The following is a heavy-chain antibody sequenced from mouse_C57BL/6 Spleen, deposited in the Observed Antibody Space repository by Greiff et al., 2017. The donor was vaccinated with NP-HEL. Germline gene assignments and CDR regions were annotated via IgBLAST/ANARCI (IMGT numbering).Heavy chain of an antibody. CDR2: INPNYGTT. V-gene: IGHV1-39*01. CDR1: GYSFTDYN. Sequence: VQLKESGPELVKPGASVKISCKASGYSFTDYNMNWVKQSNGKSLEWIGVINPNYGTTSYNQKVKGKATLTVDQSSSTAYMQLNSLTSEDSAVYYCAREKDYYAKGFAYWGQVTLVTVSA. CDR3: AREKDYYAKGFAY. D-gene: IGHD1-1*01. J-gene: IGHJ3*01.